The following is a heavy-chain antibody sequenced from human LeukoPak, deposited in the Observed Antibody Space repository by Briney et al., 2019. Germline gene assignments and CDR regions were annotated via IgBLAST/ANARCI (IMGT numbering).Heavy chain of an antibody. Sequence: GGSLRLSCAASGFTFSSYSMNWVRQAPGKGLEWVSYISRSGSTIYYADSVKGRFTISRDNAKNSLYLQTNSLRAEDTAVYYCARASSYYDILTGSSRSFDYWGQGTLVTVSS. V-gene: IGHV3-48*04. CDR2: ISRSGSTI. CDR3: ARASSYYDILTGSSRSFDY. CDR1: GFTFSSYS. J-gene: IGHJ4*02. D-gene: IGHD3-9*01.